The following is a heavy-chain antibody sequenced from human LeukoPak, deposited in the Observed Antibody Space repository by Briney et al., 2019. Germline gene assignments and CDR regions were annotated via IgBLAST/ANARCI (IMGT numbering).Heavy chain of an antibody. Sequence: GGSLRLSCAASGFTFSSYIMNWVRQAPGKGLEWVSSISSSSSYIYYADSVKGRFTISRDNAKNSLYLQMNSLRAEDTAVYYCARASGYPLDYYFDYWGQGTLVTVSS. D-gene: IGHD3-3*01. CDR2: ISSSSSYI. CDR1: GFTFSSYI. V-gene: IGHV3-21*01. J-gene: IGHJ4*02. CDR3: ARASGYPLDYYFDY.